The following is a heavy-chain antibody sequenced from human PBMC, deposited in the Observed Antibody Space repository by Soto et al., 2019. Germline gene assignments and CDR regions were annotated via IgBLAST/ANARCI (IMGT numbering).Heavy chain of an antibody. J-gene: IGHJ6*02. V-gene: IGHV3-15*07. CDR1: GFTFSNAW. CDR2: IKSKTDGGTT. Sequence: PGGSLRLSCAASGFTFSNAWMNWVRQAPGKGLEWVGRIKSKTDGGTTDYAAPVKGRFTISRDDSKNTLYLQMNSLKTEDTAVYYCTTEGWDQNSSGWDYYYYGMDVWGQGTTVTVSS. CDR3: TTEGWDQNSSGWDYYYYGMDV. D-gene: IGHD6-19*01.